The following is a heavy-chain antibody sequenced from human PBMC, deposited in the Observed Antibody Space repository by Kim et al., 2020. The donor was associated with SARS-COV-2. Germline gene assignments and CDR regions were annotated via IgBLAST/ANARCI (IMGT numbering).Heavy chain of an antibody. CDR1: GGSISSSNW. D-gene: IGHD3-16*02. CDR2: IYHSGST. CDR3: ARGPLGMITFGGVISGPTFDP. V-gene: IGHV4-4*02. J-gene: IGHJ5*02. Sequence: SETLSLTCAVSGGSISSSNWWSWVRQPPGKGLEWIGEIYHSGSTNYNPSLKSRVTISVDKSKNQFSLQLSSVTAADTAVYYCARGPLGMITFGGVISGPTFDPWGQGTLVTASS.